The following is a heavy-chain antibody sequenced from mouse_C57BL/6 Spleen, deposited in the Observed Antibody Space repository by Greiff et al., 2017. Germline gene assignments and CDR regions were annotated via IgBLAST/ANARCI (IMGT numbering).Heavy chain of an antibody. CDR2: INPNNGGT. CDR3: ARRTYYGNSYWYFDV. Sequence: VQLKQSGPELVKPGASVKMSCKASGYTFTDYNMHWVKQSHGKSLEWIGYINPNNGGTSYNQKFKGKATLTVNKSSSTAYMELRSLTSEDSAVYYCARRTYYGNSYWYFDVWRTGPTVTVSS. J-gene: IGHJ1*03. CDR1: GYTFTDYN. D-gene: IGHD2-10*01. V-gene: IGHV1-22*01.